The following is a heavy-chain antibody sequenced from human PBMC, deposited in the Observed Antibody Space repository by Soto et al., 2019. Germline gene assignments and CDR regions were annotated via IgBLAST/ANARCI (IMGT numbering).Heavy chain of an antibody. CDR2: ISYDGSNK. CDR1: GFTFSSYG. D-gene: IGHD4-17*01. Sequence: QVQLVESGGGVVQPGRSLRLSCAASGFTFSSYGMHWARQAPGKGLEWVAVISYDGSNKYYADSVKGRFTISRDNSKNTLYLQMNSLRAEDTAVYYCAKDLSLYGDYDDHYFDYWGQGTLVTVSS. CDR3: AKDLSLYGDYDDHYFDY. J-gene: IGHJ4*02. V-gene: IGHV3-30*18.